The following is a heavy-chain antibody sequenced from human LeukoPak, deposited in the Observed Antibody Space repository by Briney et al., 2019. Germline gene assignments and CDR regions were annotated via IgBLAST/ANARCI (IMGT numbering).Heavy chain of an antibody. CDR1: GGSISSYY. D-gene: IGHD2-2*02. Sequence: SETLSLTCTVSGGSISSYYWSWIRRPAGKGLEWIGRIYTSGSTNYNPSLKSRVTMSVDTSKNQFSLKLSSVTAADTAVYYCARDHCSSTSCYTAFDIWGQGTMVTVSS. V-gene: IGHV4-4*07. CDR3: ARDHCSSTSCYTAFDI. CDR2: IYTSGST. J-gene: IGHJ3*02.